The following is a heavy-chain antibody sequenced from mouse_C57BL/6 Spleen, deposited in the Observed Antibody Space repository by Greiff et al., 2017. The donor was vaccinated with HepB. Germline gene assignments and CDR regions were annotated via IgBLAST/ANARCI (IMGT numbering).Heavy chain of an antibody. J-gene: IGHJ3*01. CDR2: IYPSDSET. V-gene: IGHV1-61*01. D-gene: IGHD3-2*02. CDR3: ATLDSSGYPFAY. Sequence: VKLQQPGAELVRPGSSVKLSCKASGYTFTSYWMDWVKQRPGQGLEWIGNIYPSDSETHYNQKFKDKATLTVDKSSSTAYMQLSSLTSEDSAVYYCATLDSSGYPFAYWGQGTLVTVSA. CDR1: GYTFTSYW.